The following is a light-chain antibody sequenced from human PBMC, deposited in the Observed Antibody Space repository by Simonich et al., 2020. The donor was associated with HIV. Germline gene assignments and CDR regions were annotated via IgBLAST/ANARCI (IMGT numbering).Light chain of an antibody. Sequence: DIVMTQSPDSLAVSLGERATINCKSSQSFLYSSNNKNFLAWYQQKPGNPPNLLIYWASTRESGVPDRFSASGSGTDFTLTISSLQAEDVAIYYCQQYYSTPPTFGQGTKVEIK. V-gene: IGKV4-1*01. CDR1: QSFLYSSNNKNF. CDR2: WAS. J-gene: IGKJ1*01. CDR3: QQYYSTPPT.